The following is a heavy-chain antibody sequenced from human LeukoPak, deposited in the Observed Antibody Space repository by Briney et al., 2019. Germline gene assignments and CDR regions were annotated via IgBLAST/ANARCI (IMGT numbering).Heavy chain of an antibody. CDR1: GGSISSYY. CDR2: IYYSGST. CDR3: ARATYSSSYFDY. D-gene: IGHD6-6*01. V-gene: IGHV4-59*01. Sequence: SETLSPTCTVSGGSISSYYWSWIRQPPGKGLEWIGYIYYSGSTNYNPSLKSRVTISVDTSKNQFSLKLSSVTAADTAVYYCARATYSSSYFDYWGQGTLVTVSS. J-gene: IGHJ4*02.